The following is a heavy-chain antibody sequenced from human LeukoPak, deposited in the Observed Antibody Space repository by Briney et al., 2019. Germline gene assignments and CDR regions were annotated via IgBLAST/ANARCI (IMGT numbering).Heavy chain of an antibody. CDR2: IYSSGST. Sequence: PSETLSLTCSVSGGSISNHYWSWIRQAPGKTLEYIGNIYSSGSTYYNPSLESRLTISLDTSQNQFSLRLTSVGAADTAVYYCAREGGVARPGLDYWGQGTLVAVSS. CDR3: AREGGVARPGLDY. CDR1: GGSISNHY. D-gene: IGHD6-6*01. J-gene: IGHJ4*02. V-gene: IGHV4-59*11.